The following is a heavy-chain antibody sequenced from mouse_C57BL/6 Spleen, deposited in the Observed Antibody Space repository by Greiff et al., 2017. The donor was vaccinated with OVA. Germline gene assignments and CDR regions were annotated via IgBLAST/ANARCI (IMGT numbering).Heavy chain of an antibody. CDR1: GYAFSSYW. CDR2: IYPGDGDT. Sequence: VQLQPSGAALVKPGASVTLSCTASGYAFSSYWLTWVQQRPGQGLAWIGQIYPGDGDTNYNGKFKGKDTLTADKSSSTAYMQLSSMTSEDSAVDFCERRNYYGSSYHFDDWGKGTTLTVSS. J-gene: IGHJ2*01. D-gene: IGHD1-1*01. CDR3: ERRNYYGSSYHFDD. V-gene: IGHV1-80*01.